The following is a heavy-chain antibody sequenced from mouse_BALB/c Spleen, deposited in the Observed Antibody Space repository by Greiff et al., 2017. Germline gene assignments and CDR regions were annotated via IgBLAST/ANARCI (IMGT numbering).Heavy chain of an antibody. D-gene: IGHD2-4*01. CDR1: GYTFSSYW. CDR2: ILPGSGST. CDR3: ARGRYDYDGHAMDY. Sequence: QVQLHQSGAELMKPGASVKISCKATGYTFSSYWIEWVKQRPGHGLEWIGEILPGSGSTNYNEKFKGKATFTADTSSNTAYMQLSSLTSEDSAVYYCARGRYDYDGHAMDYWGQGTSVTVSS. V-gene: IGHV1-9*01. J-gene: IGHJ4*01.